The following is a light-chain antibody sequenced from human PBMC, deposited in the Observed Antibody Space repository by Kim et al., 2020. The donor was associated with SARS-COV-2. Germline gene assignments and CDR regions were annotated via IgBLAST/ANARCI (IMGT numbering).Light chain of an antibody. Sequence: GQSITNSCTETSSDIGAYNYVSWYQQHPGKAPKLMIYDVSKRPSGVSNRFSGSKSGNTASLTISGLQAEDEADYYCGSYTSSSTYVFGTGTKVTVL. J-gene: IGLJ1*01. CDR1: SSDIGAYNY. CDR2: DVS. V-gene: IGLV2-14*03. CDR3: GSYTSSSTYV.